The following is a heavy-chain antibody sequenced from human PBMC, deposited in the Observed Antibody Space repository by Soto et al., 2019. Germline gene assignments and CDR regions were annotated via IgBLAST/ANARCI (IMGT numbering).Heavy chain of an antibody. CDR2: INHSGST. V-gene: IGHV4-34*01. CDR1: GWSFRGYY. CDR3: ARARWYDAFDV. Sequence: PSETLSLTCSVYGWSFRGYYWSWIRQPPGKGLEWIGEINHSGSTNYNPSLKSRVTISVDTSKNQFSLKLNSVTAADTAVYYCARARWYDAFDVWGQGTVVTVSS. J-gene: IGHJ3*01. D-gene: IGHD2-15*01.